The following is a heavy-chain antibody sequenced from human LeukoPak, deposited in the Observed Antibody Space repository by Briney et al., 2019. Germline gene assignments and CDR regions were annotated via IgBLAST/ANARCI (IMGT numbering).Heavy chain of an antibody. Sequence: SETLSLTCTVSGGSIRSYYWSWIRQPAGKALEWIGRIYTSGSTNYNPSLKSRVTISVDTSKNQFSLKLSSVTAADTAVYYCARGGVWPFDYWGQGTLVTVSS. V-gene: IGHV4-4*07. D-gene: IGHD3-16*01. CDR3: ARGGVWPFDY. CDR2: IYTSGST. J-gene: IGHJ4*02. CDR1: GGSIRSYY.